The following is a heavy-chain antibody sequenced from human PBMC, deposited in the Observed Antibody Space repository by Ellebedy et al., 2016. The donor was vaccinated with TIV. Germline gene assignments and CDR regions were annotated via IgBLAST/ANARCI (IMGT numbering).Heavy chain of an antibody. J-gene: IGHJ4*02. D-gene: IGHD3-22*01. V-gene: IGHV5-51*01. Sequence: GGSLRLXXKGSGHSFTSYWIGWVRQMPGKGLEWMGIIYPGDSDTRYSPSFQGQVTISADKSISTAYLQWSSLKASDTAMYYCARPFYYDSSGYYGYWGQGTLVTVSS. CDR2: IYPGDSDT. CDR3: ARPFYYDSSGYYGY. CDR1: GHSFTSYW.